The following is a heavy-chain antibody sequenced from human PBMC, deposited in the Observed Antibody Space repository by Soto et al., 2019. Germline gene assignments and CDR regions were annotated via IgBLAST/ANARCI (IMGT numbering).Heavy chain of an antibody. D-gene: IGHD6-13*01. CDR2: INRRGGT. V-gene: IGHV4-34*01. Sequence: SETLSLTCADYDGSFNNYFWSWIRQPPGKGLEWIGEINRRGGTNFNPSLKSRVTISVDTSKNQFSLNLSSVTAADTAMYYCARGYSSSWYLPLDYWGQGTLVTVSS. CDR1: DGSFNNYF. CDR3: ARGYSSSWYLPLDY. J-gene: IGHJ4*02.